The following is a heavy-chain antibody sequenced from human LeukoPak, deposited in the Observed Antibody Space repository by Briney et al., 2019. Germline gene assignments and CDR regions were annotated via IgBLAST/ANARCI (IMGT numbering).Heavy chain of an antibody. J-gene: IGHJ4*02. CDR2: IKQDGNEK. D-gene: IGHD3-3*02. V-gene: IGHV3-7*01. CDR3: ARDGAFRIYDY. CDR1: GFTFSSYW. Sequence: GGSLRLSCAASGFTFSSYWMTWVRQAPGKGLEWVASIKQDGNEKYYADSVEGRFTISRENARNSLYLQMSSLRADDTAVYYCARDGAFRIYDYWGQGTLVTVSS.